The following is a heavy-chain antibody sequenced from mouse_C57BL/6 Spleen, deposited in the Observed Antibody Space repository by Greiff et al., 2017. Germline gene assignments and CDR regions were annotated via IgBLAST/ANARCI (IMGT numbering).Heavy chain of an antibody. CDR3: ARGGDGFAY. CDR2: IDPSDSYT. CDR1: GYTFTSYW. Sequence: QVQLQQPGAELVMPGASVKLSCKASGYTFTSYWMHWVKQRPGQGLEWIGEIDPSDSYTNYNQKFKGKSTVTVDKSSSTAYMQLSSLTSEDSAVYYCARGGDGFAYWGQGTLVTVSA. V-gene: IGHV1-69*01. J-gene: IGHJ3*01.